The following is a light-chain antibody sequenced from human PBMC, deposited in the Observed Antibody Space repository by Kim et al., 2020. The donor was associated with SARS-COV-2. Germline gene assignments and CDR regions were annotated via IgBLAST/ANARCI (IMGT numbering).Light chain of an antibody. V-gene: IGLV3-21*04. CDR1: NIGSKN. CDR3: QVWDSSSDHVV. CDR2: YDS. J-gene: IGLJ2*01. Sequence: AHGKTASITGGGNNIGSKNVHWYQQKPGQAPVLVIYYDSDRPSGIPERFSGSNSGNTATLTISRVEAGDEADYYCQVWDSSSDHVVFGGGTQLTVL.